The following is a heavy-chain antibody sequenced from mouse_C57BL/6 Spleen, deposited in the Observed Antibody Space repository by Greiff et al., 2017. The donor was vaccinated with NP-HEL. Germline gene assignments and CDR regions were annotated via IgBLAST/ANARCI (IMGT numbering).Heavy chain of an antibody. V-gene: IGHV5-17*01. CDR2: ISSGSSTI. Sequence: EVHLVESGGGLVKPGGSLKLSCAASGFTFSDYGMHWVRQAPEKGLEWVAYISSGSSTIYYADTVKGRFTISRDNAKNTLFLQMTSLRSEDTAMYYWARVLITTVVAPFAYWGQGTLVTVSA. J-gene: IGHJ3*01. CDR1: GFTFSDYG. CDR3: ARVLITTVVAPFAY. D-gene: IGHD1-1*01.